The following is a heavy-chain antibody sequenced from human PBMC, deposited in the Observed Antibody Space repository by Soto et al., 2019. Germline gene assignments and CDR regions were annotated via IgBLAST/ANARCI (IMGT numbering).Heavy chain of an antibody. Sequence: QVQLVQSGAEVKKPGSSVKVSCKASGGTFSSYAISWVRQAPGQGLEWMGGIIPIFGTANYAQKFQGRVTITADKPTSTAYMELSSLRSEDTAVYYCAREPGGIAAAVQYFDYWGQGTLVTVSS. V-gene: IGHV1-69*06. CDR1: GGTFSSYA. CDR3: AREPGGIAAAVQYFDY. CDR2: IIPIFGTA. D-gene: IGHD6-13*01. J-gene: IGHJ4*02.